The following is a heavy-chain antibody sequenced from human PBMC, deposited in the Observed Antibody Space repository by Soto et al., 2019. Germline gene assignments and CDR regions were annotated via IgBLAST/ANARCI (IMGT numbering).Heavy chain of an antibody. V-gene: IGHV1-18*01. CDR1: GYTFTSYG. D-gene: IGHD4-17*01. CDR2: ISAYNGNT. CDR3: ARDLHGEPYY. Sequence: QVQLVQSGAEVKKPGASVKVSCKASGYTFTSYGISWVRQAPGQGLEWMGLISAYNGNTNYAQKLQGSVTMTTATSPSTAYLELRSLRSDATALYSCARDLHGEPYYWGQGTLVTVSS. J-gene: IGHJ4*02.